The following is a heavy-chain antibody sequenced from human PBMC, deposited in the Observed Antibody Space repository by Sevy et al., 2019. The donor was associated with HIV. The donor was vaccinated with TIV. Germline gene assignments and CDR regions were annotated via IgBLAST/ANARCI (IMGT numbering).Heavy chain of an antibody. D-gene: IGHD3-10*01. Sequence: GGSLRLSCAVSGFTLRKFWMSWVRQAPGKGLEWVANIRQDGSEQYYVDSVRGRFTISRDNAKNSLFLQLNSLRADDTAIYYCAKSYFGSGTSYGMDLWGRGTTVTVSS. V-gene: IGHV3-7*01. CDR1: GFTLRKFW. CDR2: IRQDGSEQ. J-gene: IGHJ6*02. CDR3: AKSYFGSGTSYGMDL.